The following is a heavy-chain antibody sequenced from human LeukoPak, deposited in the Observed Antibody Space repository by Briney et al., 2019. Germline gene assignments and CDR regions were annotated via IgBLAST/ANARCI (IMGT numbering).Heavy chain of an antibody. CDR3: ARDKGRITMVRGVFDY. D-gene: IGHD3-10*01. J-gene: IGHJ4*02. CDR1: GGSFSGYY. Sequence: PSETLSLTCAVYGGSFSGYYWSWIRQPPGKGLEWSGEINHSGSTNYNPSLKSRVTISVDTSKNQFSLKLSSVTAADTAVYYCARDKGRITMVRGVFDYWGQGTLVTVSS. V-gene: IGHV4-34*01. CDR2: INHSGST.